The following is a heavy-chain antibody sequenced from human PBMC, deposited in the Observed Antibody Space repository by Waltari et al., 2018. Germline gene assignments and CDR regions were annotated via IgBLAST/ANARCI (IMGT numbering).Heavy chain of an antibody. Sequence: QGQLVESGGGVVQPGRSMRLTCTAAGFILSNYGMAWVRQAPGKGVEWVAVISFDGLDKRYEDSVKGRFTTSRDNSKNTLFLELNSLTTDDTGVYFCAKANRHSGQDNWFDPWGHGAPVTVSS. V-gene: IGHV3-30*18. CDR1: GFILSNYG. D-gene: IGHD2-15*01. CDR2: ISFDGLDK. CDR3: AKANRHSGQDNWFDP. J-gene: IGHJ5*02.